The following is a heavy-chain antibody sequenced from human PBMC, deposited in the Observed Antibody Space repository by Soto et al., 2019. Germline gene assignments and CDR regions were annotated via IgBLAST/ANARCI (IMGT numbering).Heavy chain of an antibody. CDR3: AVDWNSPVGFYGTDV. CDR2: IIPIFGTS. CDR1: GGTFSSYA. D-gene: IGHD1-7*01. Sequence: SGKVSCKASGGTFSSYAISWVRQAPGQGLEWMGGIIPIFGTSNYAQKFQGRVTITAGKSTSTAYMELSSLRSEDTAVYYCAVDWNSPVGFYGTDVWGHGNTVTVS. J-gene: IGHJ6*02. V-gene: IGHV1-69*06.